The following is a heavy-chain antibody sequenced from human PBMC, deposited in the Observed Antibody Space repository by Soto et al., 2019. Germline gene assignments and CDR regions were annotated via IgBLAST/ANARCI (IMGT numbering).Heavy chain of an antibody. J-gene: IGHJ5*02. V-gene: IGHV4-34*01. CDR1: GGSFSGYY. CDR3: ARGKYSGYDSINWFDP. D-gene: IGHD5-12*01. CDR2: INHSGST. Sequence: PSETLSLTCAVYGGSFSGYYWSWIRQPPGKGLEWIGEINHSGSTNYNPSLKSRVTISVDTSKNQFSLKLSSVTAADTAVYYCARGKYSGYDSINWFDPWGQGTLVTVSS.